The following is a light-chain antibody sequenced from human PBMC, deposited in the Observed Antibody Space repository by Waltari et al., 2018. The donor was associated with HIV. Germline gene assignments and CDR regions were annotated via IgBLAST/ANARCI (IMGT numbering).Light chain of an antibody. CDR3: AAWGDSLSNVV. J-gene: IGLJ2*01. V-gene: IGLV1-47*01. CDR2: RNN. Sequence: QSVLPQPPSASGTPGQRVTISCSGSSSNIGANYVSWYQQLPGTAPKLLIYRNNQRPSGVPDRFSGSKSGTSASLAISGLRSEDEANYYCAAWGDSLSNVVFGGGTKLTVL. CDR1: SSNIGANY.